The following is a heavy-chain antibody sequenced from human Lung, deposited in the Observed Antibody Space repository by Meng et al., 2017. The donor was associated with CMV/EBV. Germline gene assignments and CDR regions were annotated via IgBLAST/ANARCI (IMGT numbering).Heavy chain of an antibody. CDR1: GFPFSNYY. Sequence: SCAASGFPFSNYYMSWIRLAPGKGLEWISYISGDGSDLFYGDSVRGRFTISRDNAKNSLYLQINSLRVEDTAVYYCVRDILRVGITYYFDYLGQGXLVTVSS. CDR2: ISGDGSDL. D-gene: IGHD1-26*01. J-gene: IGHJ4*02. V-gene: IGHV3-11*04. CDR3: VRDILRVGITYYFDY.